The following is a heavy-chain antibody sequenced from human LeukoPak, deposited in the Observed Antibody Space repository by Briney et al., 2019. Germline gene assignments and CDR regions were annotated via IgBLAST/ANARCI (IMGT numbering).Heavy chain of an antibody. D-gene: IGHD4-23*01. CDR1: GGSFSGYY. CDR3: ARAPGWTTVVRPFDY. V-gene: IGHV4-34*01. Sequence: PSETLSLTCAVYGGSFSGYYWSWISQSPGKGLEWIGEINHSGSTNYNPSLMRRVTISVDTSKKQFSLKVTSVTAAATAVYYCARAPGWTTVVRPFDYWGQGALVTVSS. J-gene: IGHJ4*02. CDR2: INHSGST.